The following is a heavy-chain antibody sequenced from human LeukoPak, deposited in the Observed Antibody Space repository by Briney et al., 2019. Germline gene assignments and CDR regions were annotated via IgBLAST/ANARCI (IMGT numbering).Heavy chain of an antibody. J-gene: IGHJ4*02. CDR2: ISSSSSYI. CDR1: GFTFSSYA. Sequence: GGSLRLSCAASGFTFSSYAMNWVRQAPGKGLEWVSSISSSSSYIYYADSVKGRFTISRDNAKNSLYLQMNSLRAEDTAVYYCARGTLRYFDWLLAFDYWGQGTLVTVSS. D-gene: IGHD3-9*01. V-gene: IGHV3-21*01. CDR3: ARGTLRYFDWLLAFDY.